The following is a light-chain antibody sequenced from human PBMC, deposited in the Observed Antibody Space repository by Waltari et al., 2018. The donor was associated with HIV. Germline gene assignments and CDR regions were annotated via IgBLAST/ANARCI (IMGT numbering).Light chain of an antibody. CDR1: NIGLKS. CDR2: YDR. J-gene: IGLJ3*02. V-gene: IGLV3-21*02. Sequence: PQAPSESVAPEQTAKITCGGDNIGLKSVHWYQQRPGQAPLLLINYDRARLSGISERFSASNSGTTATLTINRVEAGDEADYYCQVLDGENDVVFGAGTTLTVL. CDR3: QVLDGENDVV.